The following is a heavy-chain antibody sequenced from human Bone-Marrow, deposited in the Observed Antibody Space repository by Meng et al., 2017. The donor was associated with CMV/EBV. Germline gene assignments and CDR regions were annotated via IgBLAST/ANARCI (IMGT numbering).Heavy chain of an antibody. J-gene: IGHJ4*02. V-gene: IGHV3-23*01. CDR2: ISGSGGST. D-gene: IGHD2-2*01. CDR1: GFTFSSYA. CDR3: AKLQSVVPTASDH. Sequence: GGSLRLSCAASGFTFSSYAMSWVRQAPGKGLEWVSAISGSGGSTYYADSVKGRFTISRDNSKNTLYLQMNSLRAEDTAVYYCAKLQSVVPTASDHWGQRTLVTISS.